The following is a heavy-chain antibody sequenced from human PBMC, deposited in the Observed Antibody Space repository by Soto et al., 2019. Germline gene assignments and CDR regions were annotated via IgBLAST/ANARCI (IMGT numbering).Heavy chain of an antibody. D-gene: IGHD3-9*01. J-gene: IGHJ4*02. CDR3: AKYYDILTGYSQLDY. Sequence: PGGSLRLSCAVSGFTFSSHAMHWVRQAPGKGLEWVSYISSSSSTIYYADSVKGRFTISRDNAKNSLYLQMNSLRAEDTAVYYCAKYYDILTGYSQLDYWGQGTLVTVSS. V-gene: IGHV3-48*01. CDR2: ISSSSSTI. CDR1: GFTFSSHA.